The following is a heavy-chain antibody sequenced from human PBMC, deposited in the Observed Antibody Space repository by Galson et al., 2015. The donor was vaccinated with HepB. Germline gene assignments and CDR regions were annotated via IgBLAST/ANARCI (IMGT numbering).Heavy chain of an antibody. CDR2: ISYDGSNK. Sequence: SLRLSCAASGFTFSSYGMHWVRQAPGKGLEWVAVISYDGSNKYYADSAKGRFTISRDNSKNTLYLQMNSLRAEDTAVYYCAKDGGITGTTELNWFDPWGQGTLVTVSS. CDR3: AKDGGITGTTELNWFDP. V-gene: IGHV3-30*18. CDR1: GFTFSSYG. J-gene: IGHJ5*02. D-gene: IGHD1-7*01.